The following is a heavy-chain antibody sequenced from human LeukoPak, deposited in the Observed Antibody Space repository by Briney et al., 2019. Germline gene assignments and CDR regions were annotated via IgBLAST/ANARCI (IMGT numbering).Heavy chain of an antibody. CDR1: GYTFTSYG. V-gene: IGHV1-18*01. CDR3: ARVREREVSYDAFDI. D-gene: IGHD1-26*01. CDR2: ISAYNGNT. Sequence: GASVKVSCKASGYTFTSYGISWVRQAPGQGLEWMGWISAYNGNTNYAQKLQGRVTMTRDTSTSTVYMELSSLRSEDTAVYYCARVREREVSYDAFDIWGQGTMVTVSS. J-gene: IGHJ3*02.